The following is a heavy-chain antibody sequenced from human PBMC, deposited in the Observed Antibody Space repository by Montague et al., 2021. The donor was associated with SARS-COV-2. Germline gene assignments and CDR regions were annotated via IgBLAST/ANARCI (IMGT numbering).Heavy chain of an antibody. CDR2: IWYDGSNK. D-gene: IGHD3-10*01. CDR3: ASGLLWFGELFT. V-gene: IGHV3-33*01. Sequence: AVIWYDGSNKYYADSVKGRFTISRDNSKNTLYLQMNSLRAEDTAVYYCASGLLWFGELFTWGQGILVTVSS. J-gene: IGHJ5*02.